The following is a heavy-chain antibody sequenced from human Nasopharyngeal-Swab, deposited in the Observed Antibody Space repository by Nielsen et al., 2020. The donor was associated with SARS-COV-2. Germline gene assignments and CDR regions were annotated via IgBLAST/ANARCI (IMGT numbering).Heavy chain of an antibody. CDR3: INRAWLET. D-gene: IGHD5-12*01. CDR1: GFNFNTQW. Sequence: GESLKISCAASGFNFNTQWMSWVRQAPGKELEWVANIKEDGGDTYYVGSVKGRFTISRDNAQNSLFLQMTNLKVEDTAVYYCINRAWLETWGQGTLVTVSS. V-gene: IGHV3-7*03. J-gene: IGHJ5*02. CDR2: IKEDGGDT.